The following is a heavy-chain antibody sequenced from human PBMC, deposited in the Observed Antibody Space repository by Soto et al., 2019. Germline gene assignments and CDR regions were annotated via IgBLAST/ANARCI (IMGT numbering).Heavy chain of an antibody. J-gene: IGHJ5*02. Sequence: SETLSLTSTVSGGSVSSGSYYWSLIPQPPGKGLEWIGRIYATGSTDYNPSLKSRLTMSADMSKKQVSLTLRSVTAADTAMYYCVRDGTKNLRDWFDPWGQGILVTVSS. V-gene: IGHV4-61*01. CDR1: GGSVSSGSYY. D-gene: IGHD1-1*01. CDR2: IYATGST. CDR3: VRDGTKNLRDWFDP.